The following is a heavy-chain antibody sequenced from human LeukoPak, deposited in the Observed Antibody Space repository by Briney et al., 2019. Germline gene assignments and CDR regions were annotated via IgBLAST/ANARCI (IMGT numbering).Heavy chain of an antibody. CDR1: GGSISSSSYY. J-gene: IGHJ6*02. Sequence: SKTLSLTCTVSGGSISSSSYYWGWVRQPPGKGLEWIGSIYYNANTYYNPSLKSRITISVDTSKNQFSLRLSSVTAADTAVYYCARVGATPRYYNYYGMDVWGQGTTVTVSS. CDR2: IYYNANT. D-gene: IGHD1-26*01. V-gene: IGHV4-39*07. CDR3: ARVGATPRYYNYYGMDV.